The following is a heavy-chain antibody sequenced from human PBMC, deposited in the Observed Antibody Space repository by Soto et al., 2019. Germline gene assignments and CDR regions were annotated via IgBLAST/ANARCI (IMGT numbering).Heavy chain of an antibody. CDR3: AREYYYTMDV. V-gene: IGHV3-11*05. J-gene: IGHJ6*02. CDR2: IDSSTKYT. CDR1: GFTFRDYY. Sequence: PGRSLRLSCEASGFTFRDYYMTWFRQAPGKGLEWLSYIDSSTKYTNYADSVKGRFTISRDNAKNSLYLQMNSLRADDTAVYYCAREYYYTMDVWGQGTMVTVSS.